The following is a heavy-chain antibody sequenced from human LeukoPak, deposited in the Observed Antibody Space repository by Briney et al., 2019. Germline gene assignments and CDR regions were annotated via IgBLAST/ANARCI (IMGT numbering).Heavy chain of an antibody. CDR2: IKQDGSEK. V-gene: IGHV3-7*01. Sequence: HPGGSLRLSCAASGFTFSSYWMSWVRQAPGKGLEWVANIKQDGSEKYYVDSVKGRFTISRDNAKNTLYLQMNSLRAEDTAVYYCATGNYNKPFDYWGQGTLVTVSS. D-gene: IGHD1-7*01. CDR1: GFTFSSYW. J-gene: IGHJ4*02. CDR3: ATGNYNKPFDY.